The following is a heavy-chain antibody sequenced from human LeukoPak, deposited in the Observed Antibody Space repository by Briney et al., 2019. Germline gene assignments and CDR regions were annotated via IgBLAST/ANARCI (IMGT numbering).Heavy chain of an antibody. V-gene: IGHV3-30*18. CDR2: ISKDGGSNK. CDR3: AKVGIGSRDGYFDY. Sequence: TGRSLRLSCAASGFTFSSYGMHWVRQAPGKGLEWVAVISKDGGSNKYHADSVKGRFTISRDNSMNTLYLQMNSLRAEDTAVYYCAKVGIGSRDGYFDYWGQGTLVTVSS. D-gene: IGHD6-13*01. J-gene: IGHJ4*02. CDR1: GFTFSSYG.